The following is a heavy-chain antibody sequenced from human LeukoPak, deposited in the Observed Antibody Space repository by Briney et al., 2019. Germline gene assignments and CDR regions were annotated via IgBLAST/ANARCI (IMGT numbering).Heavy chain of an antibody. J-gene: IGHJ4*02. CDR1: GHTSRNYG. Sequence: ASVKVSCKASGHTSRNYGISWVRQAPGEGLEWMGWMSAYDARTEYGHKFQDRVTVTIDTSTSTGSMEMGSLTSDDTAVYYGASICCPGSGSWYPDDNWGQGTLVIVSS. CDR3: ASICCPGSGSWYPDDN. D-gene: IGHD3-10*01. CDR2: MSAYDART. V-gene: IGHV1-18*04.